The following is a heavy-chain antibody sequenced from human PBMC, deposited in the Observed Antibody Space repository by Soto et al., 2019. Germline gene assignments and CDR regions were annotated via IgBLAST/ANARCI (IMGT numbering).Heavy chain of an antibody. CDR1: GFTFSRYW. Sequence: EVQLVESGGGLVQPGGSLRLSCAASGFTFSRYWMSWVRQGPGKGLEWVANINKDGSDKYYVDSVKGRFTISRDNAKNSVYLQMSSLRVEDTAVYYCSRDGLGNWGQGTLVTVSS. CDR3: SRDGLGN. CDR2: INKDGSDK. V-gene: IGHV3-7*01. D-gene: IGHD3-16*01. J-gene: IGHJ4*02.